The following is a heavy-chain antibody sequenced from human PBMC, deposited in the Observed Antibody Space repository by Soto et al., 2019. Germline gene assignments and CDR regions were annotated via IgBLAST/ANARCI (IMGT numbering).Heavy chain of an antibody. J-gene: IGHJ4*02. CDR1: AGSLRNYY. V-gene: IGHV4-59*01. CDR3: ARGGRGCGLYFLYYFDL. D-gene: IGHD3-16*01. CDR2: IQHTVTT. Sequence: SETLSLTCSVSAGSLRNYYWTWMRQSPGKGRECIGEIQHTVTTKYNRCLKSHVAISVERRKNHSTLDLNSVTHPDTAVHYCARGGRGCGLYFLYYFDLWGQGTMVTVYS.